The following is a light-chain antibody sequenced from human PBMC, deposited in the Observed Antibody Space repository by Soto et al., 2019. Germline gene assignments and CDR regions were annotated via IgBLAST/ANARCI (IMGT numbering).Light chain of an antibody. CDR3: QQSYSTPRT. CDR2: AAT. CDR1: QSITSY. Sequence: DIQMTQSPSSLSASVGDRVTITCRASQSITSYLNWYQQKPGKAPKXXIYAATSLQSGVPSRFSGSGSGTDFSLTISSLQPDDSATYYCQQSYSTPRTFGQGTKVDIK. V-gene: IGKV1-39*01. J-gene: IGKJ1*01.